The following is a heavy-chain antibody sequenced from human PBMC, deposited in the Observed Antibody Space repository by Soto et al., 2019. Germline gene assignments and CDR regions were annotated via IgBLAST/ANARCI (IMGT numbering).Heavy chain of an antibody. J-gene: IGHJ3*02. Sequence: QVQLVQSGAEVKKPGDSVKVSCKASGYTFTSYDINWVRQATGQGLEWMGWMNPNSGNTGYAQKFQGRVTMTRNTSISTAYMELSSLRSEDTAVYYCATNYCTNGVCYDVAFDIWGQGTMVTVSS. D-gene: IGHD2-8*01. CDR2: MNPNSGNT. V-gene: IGHV1-8*01. CDR3: ATNYCTNGVCYDVAFDI. CDR1: GYTFTSYD.